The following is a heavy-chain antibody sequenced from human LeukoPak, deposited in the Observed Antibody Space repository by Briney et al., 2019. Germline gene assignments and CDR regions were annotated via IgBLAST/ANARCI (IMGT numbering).Heavy chain of an antibody. Sequence: GGSLRLSCAASGFTFSSYSMNWVRQAPGKGLEWVSSISSSSSYIYYADSVKGRFNISRDNAKNSLYLQMNSLRAEDTAVYYCARDRGLHTGGYFDYWGQGTLVTVSS. CDR2: ISSSSSYI. CDR1: GFTFSSYS. D-gene: IGHD5-24*01. J-gene: IGHJ4*02. CDR3: ARDRGLHTGGYFDY. V-gene: IGHV3-21*01.